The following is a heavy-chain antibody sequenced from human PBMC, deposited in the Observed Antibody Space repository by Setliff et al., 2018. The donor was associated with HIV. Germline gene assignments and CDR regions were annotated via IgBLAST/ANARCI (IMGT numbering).Heavy chain of an antibody. CDR3: ARGAEPSWGLNYFDY. CDR2: MYYSGST. D-gene: IGHD1-26*01. CDR1: GDSISSGGYY. J-gene: IGHJ4*02. V-gene: IGHV4-31*03. Sequence: PSETLSLTCTVSGDSISSGGYYWNWIRQPPGKGLEWIGNMYYSGSTSYNPSLKSRLTISVDTSRNQFSLKLTSVTAADTAVYYCARGAEPSWGLNYFDYWGQGTLVTVSS.